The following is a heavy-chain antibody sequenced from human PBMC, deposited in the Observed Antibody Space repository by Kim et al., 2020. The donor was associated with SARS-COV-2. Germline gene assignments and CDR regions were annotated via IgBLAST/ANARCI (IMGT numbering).Heavy chain of an antibody. V-gene: IGHV3-48*02. Sequence: ADSVKGRFTISRANAKNSLYLQMNSLRDEDTAVYYCARDPPIYGASVFDYCGQGTLVTVSS. J-gene: IGHJ4*02. D-gene: IGHD4-17*01. CDR3: ARDPPIYGASVFDY.